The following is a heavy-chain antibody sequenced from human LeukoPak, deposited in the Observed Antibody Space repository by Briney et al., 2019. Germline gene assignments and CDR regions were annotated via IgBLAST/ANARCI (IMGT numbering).Heavy chain of an antibody. J-gene: IGHJ6*02. CDR2: ISGSSSYI. V-gene: IGHV3-21*01. D-gene: IGHD3-10*01. CDR3: ARSLWFGEYYYYYGMDV. CDR1: GFTFRSYA. Sequence: GGSLRLSCAASGFTFRSYAIYWVRQAPGKGLEWVSGISGSSSYIYYADSVKGRFTISRDNAKNSLYLQMNSLRAEDTAVYYCARSLWFGEYYYYYGMDVWGQGTTVTVSS.